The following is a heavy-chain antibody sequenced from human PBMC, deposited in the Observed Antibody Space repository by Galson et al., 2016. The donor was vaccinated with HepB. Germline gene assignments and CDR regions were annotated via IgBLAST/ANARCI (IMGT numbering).Heavy chain of an antibody. J-gene: IGHJ5*02. CDR1: GFSVNNIY. Sequence: SLRLSCAASGFSVNNIYMSWVRQAPGKGLEWLSSIGSEGNFIYYADSVKGRFTISRDNAKKSLYLQMNSLTVDDTAVYYCARLGSLNVRGRQPGYTWFDPWGQGTLVTVSS. V-gene: IGHV3-11*04. D-gene: IGHD2-15*01. CDR3: ARLGSLNVRGRQPGYTWFDP. CDR2: IGSEGNFI.